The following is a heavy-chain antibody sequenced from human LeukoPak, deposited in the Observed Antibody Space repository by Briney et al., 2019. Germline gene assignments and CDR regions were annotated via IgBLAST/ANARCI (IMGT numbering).Heavy chain of an antibody. V-gene: IGHV4-59*08. CDR3: ARQFEAVRGVMWWFDP. J-gene: IGHJ5*02. Sequence: SETLSLTCTVSGGSINSYYWTWIRQSPGKGLEWIGYVYYSGSTNYNPSLKSRVTISVDTSKNQFSLKLSSVTAADTAVYYCARQFEAVRGVMWWFDPWGQGTLVTVSS. D-gene: IGHD3-10*01. CDR2: VYYSGST. CDR1: GGSINSYY.